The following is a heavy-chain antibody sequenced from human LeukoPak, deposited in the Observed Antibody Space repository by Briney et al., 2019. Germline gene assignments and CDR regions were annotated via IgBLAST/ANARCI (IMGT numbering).Heavy chain of an antibody. CDR3: AKEPRRDGYNYLDY. J-gene: IGHJ4*02. Sequence: GRSLRLSCAASGFTFSSYGMHWVRQAPGKGLEWVAVISYDGSNKYYADSVKGRFTISRDNSKNTLYLQMNSLRAEDTAVYYCAKEPRRDGYNYLDYWGQGTWSPSPQ. D-gene: IGHD5-24*01. CDR1: GFTFSSYG. V-gene: IGHV3-30*18. CDR2: ISYDGSNK.